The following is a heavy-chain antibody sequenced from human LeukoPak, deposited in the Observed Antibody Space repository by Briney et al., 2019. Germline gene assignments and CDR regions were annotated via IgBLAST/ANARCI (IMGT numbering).Heavy chain of an antibody. CDR2: INSDGSST. Sequence: GGSLRLSCAASGFTFSSYWMHWVRQAPGKGLVRVSRINSDGSSTSYADSVKGRFTISRDNAKNTLYLQMNSLRAEDTAVYYCARAGYSYGCPDYWGQGTLVTVSS. D-gene: IGHD5-18*01. V-gene: IGHV3-74*01. CDR1: GFTFSSYW. CDR3: ARAGYSYGCPDY. J-gene: IGHJ4*02.